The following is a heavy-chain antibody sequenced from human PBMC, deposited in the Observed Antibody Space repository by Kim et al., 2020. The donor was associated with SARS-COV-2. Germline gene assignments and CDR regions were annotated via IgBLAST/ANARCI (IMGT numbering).Heavy chain of an antibody. CDR3: SRDTIFGAATDGMDV. J-gene: IGHJ6*02. V-gene: IGHV3-30*07. Sequence: DSVKGRFTISRNNSKNTLYLQMNSVEAEDTAVYLWSRDTIFGAATDGMDVWGQGTTVIVSS. D-gene: IGHD3-3*01.